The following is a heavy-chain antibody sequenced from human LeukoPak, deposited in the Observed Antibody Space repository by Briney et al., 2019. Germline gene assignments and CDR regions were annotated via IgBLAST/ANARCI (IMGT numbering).Heavy chain of an antibody. D-gene: IGHD3-22*01. V-gene: IGHV3-7*01. J-gene: IGHJ4*02. Sequence: PGGSLRLSCVASGFSFSDHWMNWFRQAPGKGLEWVATIKKDGSEQYYVDSMKGRLTISRDNAKNSVYLQIHNLRAEDTAVYYCAKDLYYYDSSGYYYGFDYWGQGTLVTVSS. CDR1: GFSFSDHW. CDR2: IKKDGSEQ. CDR3: AKDLYYYDSSGYYYGFDY.